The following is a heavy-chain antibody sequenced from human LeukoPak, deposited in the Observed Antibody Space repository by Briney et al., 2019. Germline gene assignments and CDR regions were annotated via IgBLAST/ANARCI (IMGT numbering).Heavy chain of an antibody. Sequence: PGRSLRLSCAASGFTFSSYGMHWVRQAPGKGLEWAAVISYDGSNKYYADSVKGRFTISRDNSKNTLYLQMNSLRAEDTAVYYCAKTGVKYSYGSYFDYWGQGTLVTVSS. D-gene: IGHD5-18*01. V-gene: IGHV3-30*18. CDR3: AKTGVKYSYGSYFDY. J-gene: IGHJ4*02. CDR1: GFTFSSYG. CDR2: ISYDGSNK.